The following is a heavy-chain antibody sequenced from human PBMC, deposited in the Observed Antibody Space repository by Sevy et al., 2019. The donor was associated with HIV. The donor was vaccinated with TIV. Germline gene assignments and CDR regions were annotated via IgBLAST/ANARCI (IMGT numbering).Heavy chain of an antibody. Sequence: ASVKVSCKASGGTFSSYAISWVRQAPGQGLEWMGGIIPIFGTANYAQKFQGRVTITADESTSTAYMELSSLRSEDTAVYYCARGVTLRDGYISWGQGTLVTVSS. CDR1: GGTFSSYA. J-gene: IGHJ4*02. CDR3: ARGVTLRDGYIS. V-gene: IGHV1-69*13. D-gene: IGHD5-12*01. CDR2: IIPIFGTA.